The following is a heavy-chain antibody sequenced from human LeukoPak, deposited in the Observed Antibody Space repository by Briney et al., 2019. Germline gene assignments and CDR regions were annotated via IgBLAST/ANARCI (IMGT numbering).Heavy chain of an antibody. D-gene: IGHD1-1*01. J-gene: IGHJ5*02. CDR1: GYTSTGYY. Sequence: ASVKVSCKASGYTSTGYYMHWVRQAPGQGLEWMGWINPNSGGTNYAQKFQGRVTMTRDTSISTVYMELSRLRSDDTAVYYCARDRVTDWNPSNWFDPWGQGTLVTVSS. CDR3: ARDRVTDWNPSNWFDP. V-gene: IGHV1-2*02. CDR2: INPNSGGT.